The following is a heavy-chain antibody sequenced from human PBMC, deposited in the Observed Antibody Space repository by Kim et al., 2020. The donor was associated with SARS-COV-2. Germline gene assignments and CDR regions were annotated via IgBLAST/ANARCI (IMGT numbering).Heavy chain of an antibody. CDR2: IYYSGST. Sequence: SETLSLTCTVSGGSVSSRDFYWGWVRQPPGKGLEWIGTIYYSGSTYNPSLKSRVTISIDTSKNQFSLKLNSVTATDTAVYYCARPGGMGYMYYFDYWGQGSLVTVSP. J-gene: IGHJ4*02. D-gene: IGHD5-12*01. V-gene: IGHV4-39*01. CDR1: GGSVSSRDFY. CDR3: ARPGGMGYMYYFDY.